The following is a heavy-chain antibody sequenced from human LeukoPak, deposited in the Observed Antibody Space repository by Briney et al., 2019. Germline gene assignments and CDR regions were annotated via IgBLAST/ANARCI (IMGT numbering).Heavy chain of an antibody. CDR3: ARAELAVAGGYYFDY. V-gene: IGHV4-38-2*02. CDR1: GYSISSGYY. J-gene: IGHJ4*02. CDR2: IYHSGST. Sequence: PSETLSLTCTVSGYSISSGYYWGWIRQPPGKGLEWIGSIYHSGSTYYNPSLKSRVTISVDTPKNQFSLKLSSVTAADTAVYYCARAELAVAGGYYFDYWGQGTLVTVSS. D-gene: IGHD6-19*01.